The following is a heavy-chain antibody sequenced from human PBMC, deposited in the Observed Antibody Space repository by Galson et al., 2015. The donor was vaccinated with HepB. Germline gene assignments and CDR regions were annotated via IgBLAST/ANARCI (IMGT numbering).Heavy chain of an antibody. CDR1: GFTFSKAW. V-gene: IGHV3-15*01. CDR3: TTDTNYYDTNGYWRDDY. J-gene: IGHJ4*02. D-gene: IGHD3-22*01. CDR2: IKSKTDGGTT. Sequence: SLRLSCAASGFTFSKAWMNWARQAPGKGPEWVGRIKSKTDGGTTEFAAPVTDRFTISRDDSINTVYLQMNSLKTEDTAVYYCTTDTNYYDTNGYWRDDYWGQGTLVTVSS.